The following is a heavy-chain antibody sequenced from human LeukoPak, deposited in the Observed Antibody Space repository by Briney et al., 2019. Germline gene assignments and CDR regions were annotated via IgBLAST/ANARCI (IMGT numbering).Heavy chain of an antibody. CDR3: VKGLVQTTMSYSVDY. CDR1: GFTFSNYG. V-gene: IGHV3-30*18. J-gene: IGHJ4*02. Sequence: SGGSLRLSCAASGFTFSNYGMHWVCQTPGKGLEWVALISSDGSKNIYADSVKGRFTISRDNSKNTVYLQMNSLRAEDTAVYYCVKGLVQTTMSYSVDYWGQGALVTVSS. D-gene: IGHD1-1*01. CDR2: ISSDGSKN.